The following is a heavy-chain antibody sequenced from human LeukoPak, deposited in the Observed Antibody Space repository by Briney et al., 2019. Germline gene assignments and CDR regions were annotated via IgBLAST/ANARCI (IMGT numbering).Heavy chain of an antibody. J-gene: IGHJ5*02. V-gene: IGHV4-39*01. CDR3: ARHGLGYCSSTSCVDSYNWFDP. CDR2: IYYSGST. CDR1: GGSISSSSYY. Sequence: SETLSLTCTVSGGSISSSSYYWGWIRQPPGKGLEWIGSIYYSGSTYYNPSLKSRVTISVDTSKNQFSLMLTSVTAADTAVYYCARHGLGYCSSTSCVDSYNWFDPWGQGTLVTVSS. D-gene: IGHD2-2*01.